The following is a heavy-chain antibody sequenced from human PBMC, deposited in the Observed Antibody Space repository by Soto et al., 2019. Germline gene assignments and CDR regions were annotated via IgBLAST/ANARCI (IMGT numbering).Heavy chain of an antibody. CDR1: GGSFSGYY. D-gene: IGHD3-10*01. Sequence: QVQLQQWGAGLLKPSETLSLTCAVYGGSFSGYYWSWIRQPPGKGLEWIGEINHSGSTNYNPSLKSRVTISVDTSKNQFSLKLSSVTAADTAVYYCARGLRRHQIKTRGVYSLDYWGQGTLVTVSS. CDR3: ARGLRRHQIKTRGVYSLDY. CDR2: INHSGST. V-gene: IGHV4-34*01. J-gene: IGHJ4*02.